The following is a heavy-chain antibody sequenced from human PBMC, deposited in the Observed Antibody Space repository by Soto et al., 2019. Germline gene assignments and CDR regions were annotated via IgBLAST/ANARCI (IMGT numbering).Heavy chain of an antibody. D-gene: IGHD2-15*01. CDR3: ARSRGYGSGGSCYVDY. Sequence: SVKVSCKASGYTFISYVISWVRQSPVQGLEWMGWISAYNGNTNYAQKFQGRVAMTTETSTSTAYMELRGLRSDDAAVYYCARSRGYGSGGSCYVDYWGQGTLVTVSS. J-gene: IGHJ4*02. V-gene: IGHV1-18*01. CDR1: GYTFISYV. CDR2: ISAYNGNT.